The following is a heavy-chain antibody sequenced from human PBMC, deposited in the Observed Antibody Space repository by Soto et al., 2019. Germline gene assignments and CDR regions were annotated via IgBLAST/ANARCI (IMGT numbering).Heavy chain of an antibody. CDR2: IYHSGST. CDR1: GGSISSSNW. V-gene: IGHV4-4*02. D-gene: IGHD3-10*01. J-gene: IGHJ3*02. CDR3: ARGSYYYGSGSRGDAFDI. Sequence: QVQLQESGPGLVKPSGTLSLTCAVSGGSISSSNWWSWVRQPPGKGPEWIGEIYHSGSTNYNPSLKSRVNISVDTSNNQFSLKLSSVTAADTAVYYCARGSYYYGSGSRGDAFDIWGQGTMVTVSS.